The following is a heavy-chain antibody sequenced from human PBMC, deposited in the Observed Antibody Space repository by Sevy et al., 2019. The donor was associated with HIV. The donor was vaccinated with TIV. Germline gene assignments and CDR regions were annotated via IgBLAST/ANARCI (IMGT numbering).Heavy chain of an antibody. Sequence: ASVKVSCKASGYTFTGYYMHWVRQAPGQGLEWMGWINPNSGGTNYAQKFQGRVTMTRDTSISTAYMELGRLRSDDPAGYYCARAAQYCSGGSCYGPGDYYYGMDVWGQGTTVTVSS. V-gene: IGHV1-2*02. CDR2: INPNSGGT. CDR3: ARAAQYCSGGSCYGPGDYYYGMDV. D-gene: IGHD2-15*01. CDR1: GYTFTGYY. J-gene: IGHJ6*02.